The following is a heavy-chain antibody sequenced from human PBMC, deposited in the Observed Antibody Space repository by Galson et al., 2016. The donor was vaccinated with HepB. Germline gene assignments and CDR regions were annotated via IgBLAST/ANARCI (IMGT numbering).Heavy chain of an antibody. J-gene: IGHJ3*01. CDR3: AREFKTGGL. V-gene: IGHV3-23*01. Sequence: SLRLSCAASGFTLNSYAVNWVRQAPGRGLEWVSSIIASGASTYYAYSVKGRFTVSRDNSKNTVFLQMNSLRVDDTAIYYCAREFKTGGLWGQGTVVTVSS. CDR1: GFTLNSYA. D-gene: IGHD1-14*01. CDR2: IIASGAST.